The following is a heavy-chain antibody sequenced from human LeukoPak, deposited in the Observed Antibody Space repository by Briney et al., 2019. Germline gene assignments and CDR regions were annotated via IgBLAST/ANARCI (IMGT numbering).Heavy chain of an antibody. Sequence: GGSLRLSCAASGFTFSSYSMNWVRQAPGKGLEWVAFIRYDGSNKYYADSVKGRFTISRDNSKNTLYLQMNSLRAEDTAVYYCAKTDTAMAYYFDYWGQGTLVTVSS. V-gene: IGHV3-30*02. J-gene: IGHJ4*02. CDR1: GFTFSSYS. CDR3: AKTDTAMAYYFDY. D-gene: IGHD5-18*01. CDR2: IRYDGSNK.